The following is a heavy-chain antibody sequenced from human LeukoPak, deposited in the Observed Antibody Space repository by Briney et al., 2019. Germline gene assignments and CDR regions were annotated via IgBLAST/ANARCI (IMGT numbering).Heavy chain of an antibody. CDR2: ISSSSGYI. CDR1: GLSFSNYS. CDR3: ARAGRRLLFLDS. D-gene: IGHD6-6*01. Sequence: GGSLRLSCAAYGLSFSNYSMNWVRQAPGKGLEWVSYISSSSGYIYYADSMEGRFTISRDNAKNSLYLQMSSLRAEDTAVYYCARAGRRLLFLDSWGLGTLVTVSS. V-gene: IGHV3-21*01. J-gene: IGHJ4*02.